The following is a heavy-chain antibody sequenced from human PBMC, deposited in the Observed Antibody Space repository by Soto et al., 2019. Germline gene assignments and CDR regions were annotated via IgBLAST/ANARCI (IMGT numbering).Heavy chain of an antibody. V-gene: IGHV3-23*01. CDR3: AKGLCSGGSCYSTEYFQH. D-gene: IGHD2-15*01. CDR1: GFTFSSYA. CDR2: ISGSGGST. J-gene: IGHJ1*01. Sequence: GGSLRLSCEAYGFTFSSYAMSWVRQAPGKGLEWVSAISGSGGSTYYADSVKGRFTISRDNSKNTLYLQMNSLRAEDTAVYYCAKGLCSGGSCYSTEYFQHWGQGTLVTAPQ.